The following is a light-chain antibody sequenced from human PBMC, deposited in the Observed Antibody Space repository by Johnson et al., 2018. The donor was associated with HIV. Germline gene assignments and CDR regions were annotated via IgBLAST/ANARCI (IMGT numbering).Light chain of an antibody. CDR3: AAWDDILNGSYV. J-gene: IGLJ1*01. CDR1: SSNIGSNT. V-gene: IGLV1-44*01. CDR2: RNN. Sequence: QSVLTQPPSVSAAPGQRVTISCSGSSSNIGSNTVNWYQQLPGTAPKLLIYRNNQRPSGVPDRFSGSKSGTSASMAISGLQPEDEADYYCAAWDDILNGSYVFGTGTKGTVL.